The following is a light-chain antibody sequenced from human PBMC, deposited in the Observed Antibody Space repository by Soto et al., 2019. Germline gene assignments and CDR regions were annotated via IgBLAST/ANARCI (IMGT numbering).Light chain of an antibody. CDR3: QQRSNWPPKIT. CDR2: GVS. Sequence: LLTQPAGTLSLSPWERATGAWSASQSVDSSYLAWYQQKPGQAPRLLIYGVSTGATGIPDRFSGSGSGTDFTLTISSLEPEDFAVYYCQQRSNWPPKITFGQGTRLEIK. V-gene: IGKV3D-20*02. J-gene: IGKJ5*01. CDR1: QSVDSSY.